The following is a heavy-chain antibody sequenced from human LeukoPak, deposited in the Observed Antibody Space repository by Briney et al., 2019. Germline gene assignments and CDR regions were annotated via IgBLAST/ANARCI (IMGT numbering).Heavy chain of an antibody. D-gene: IGHD5-12*01. V-gene: IGHV1-24*01. CDR2: FDPEDGET. Sequence: ASAKVSCKVSGYTLTELSMHWVRQAPGKGLEWMGGFDPEDGETIYAQKFQGRVTMTEDTSTDTAYMELSSLRSEDTAVYYCARDQSRGYGFDYWGQGTLVTVSS. J-gene: IGHJ4*02. CDR3: ARDQSRGYGFDY. CDR1: GYTLTELS.